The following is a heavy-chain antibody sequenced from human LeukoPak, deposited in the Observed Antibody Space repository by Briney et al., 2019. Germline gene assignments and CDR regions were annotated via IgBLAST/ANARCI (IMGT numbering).Heavy chain of an antibody. Sequence: GGSLRLSCAASGFTFDDYAMHWVRQAPGKGLEWVSGISWSSGSIGYADSVKGRFTISRDNAKNSLYLQMNSLRAEDTALYYRAKDMGHSSSYDGAFDIWGQGTMVTVSS. CDR1: GFTFDDYA. CDR3: AKDMGHSSSYDGAFDI. J-gene: IGHJ3*02. V-gene: IGHV3-9*01. D-gene: IGHD6-13*01. CDR2: ISWSSGSI.